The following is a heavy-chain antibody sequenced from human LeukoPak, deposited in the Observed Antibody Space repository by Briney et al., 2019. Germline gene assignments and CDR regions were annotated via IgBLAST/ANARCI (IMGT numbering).Heavy chain of an antibody. CDR2: ISYDGSNK. J-gene: IGHJ4*02. D-gene: IGHD4-17*01. CDR1: GFTFSSYA. CDR3: ARGNSYGDYVGY. V-gene: IGHV3-30-3*01. Sequence: GGSLRLSCAASGFTFSSYAMHWVRQAPGKGLEWVAVISYDGSNKYYADSVKGRFTISRDNSKNTLYLQMNSLRAEDTAVYYCARGNSYGDYVGYWGQGTLVTASS.